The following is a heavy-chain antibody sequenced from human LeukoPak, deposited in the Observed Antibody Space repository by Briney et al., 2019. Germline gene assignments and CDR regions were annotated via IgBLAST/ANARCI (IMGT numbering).Heavy chain of an antibody. Sequence: GSLRLSFAASAYNFSNDGVHWVRQAPGKRLEWVAGISHDGTNKNYADSVKGRFSISRDNSENTLYLQMNSLRPDDKAVYYCARGDSARNYWGQGTLVTVSS. CDR2: ISHDGTNK. D-gene: IGHD6-13*01. CDR3: ARGDSARNY. CDR1: AYNFSNDG. V-gene: IGHV3-30*03. J-gene: IGHJ4*02.